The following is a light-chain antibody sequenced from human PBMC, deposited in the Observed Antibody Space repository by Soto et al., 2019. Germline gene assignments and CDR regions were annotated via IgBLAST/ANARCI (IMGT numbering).Light chain of an antibody. J-gene: IGKJ2*01. CDR2: AAS. CDR3: QQSYTTPYT. V-gene: IGKV1-39*01. Sequence: DIQMTQSPSSLSASVGDRVTITCRASQSISSYLNWYQQKPGKASKLLIYAASSLQSGVPSRFSGSGSGTDFTLTISSLQPEDFATYYCQQSYTTPYTFGQGTKVDIK. CDR1: QSISSY.